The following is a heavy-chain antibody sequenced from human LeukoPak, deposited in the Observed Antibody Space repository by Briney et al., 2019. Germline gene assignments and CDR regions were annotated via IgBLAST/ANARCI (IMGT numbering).Heavy chain of an antibody. V-gene: IGHV4-38-2*02. J-gene: IGHJ6*03. D-gene: IGHD5-18*01. CDR3: ARVVSRDQDSYSLYYYYYYMDV. Sequence: SETLSLTCTVSGYSMSSGYYWGWIRQPPGKGLEWIGSIYHSGSTYCNPSLKSRVTISVDTSKNQFSLKLSSVTAADTAVYYCARVVSRDQDSYSLYYYYYYMDVWGKGTTVTVSS. CDR1: GYSMSSGYY. CDR2: IYHSGST.